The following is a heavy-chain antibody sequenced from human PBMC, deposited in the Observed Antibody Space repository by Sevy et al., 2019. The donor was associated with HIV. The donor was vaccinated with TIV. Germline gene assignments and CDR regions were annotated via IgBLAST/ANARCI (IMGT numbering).Heavy chain of an antibody. CDR3: VKGDYDFWGLERNSYLGLHV. D-gene: IGHD3-3*01. V-gene: IGHV3-74*01. Sequence: GGSLRLSCAASGFTFSSHWMFWVRQVPGKGLVWVSHINSHGSITNYADSVKGRFTISRDNAKNTLYLQMDSLRGEDTAVYYCVKGDYDFWGLERNSYLGLHVWGQGTTVTVFS. CDR1: GFTFSSHW. J-gene: IGHJ6*02. CDR2: INSHGSIT.